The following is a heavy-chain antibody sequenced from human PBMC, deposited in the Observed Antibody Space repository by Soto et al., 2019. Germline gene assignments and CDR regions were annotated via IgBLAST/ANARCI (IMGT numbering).Heavy chain of an antibody. CDR1: GSTFSSYA. V-gene: IGHV3-23*01. J-gene: IGHJ3*01. D-gene: IGHD2-15*01. Sequence: EVQLWESGGGLAQPGGSLRLSCAASGSTFSSYAMSWVRQAPGKGLEWVSVISGSGDSTYYADSVKGRFTISRDNSKNTLYVQMNSLRAEDTAVYYCARERGYCSGGSCYMDGAFDFWGQGTMVTVSS. CDR2: ISGSGDST. CDR3: ARERGYCSGGSCYMDGAFDF.